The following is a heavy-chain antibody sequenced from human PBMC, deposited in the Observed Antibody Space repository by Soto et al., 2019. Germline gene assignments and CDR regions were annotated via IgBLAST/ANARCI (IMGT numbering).Heavy chain of an antibody. V-gene: IGHV4-59*01. J-gene: IGHJ5*02. D-gene: IGHD3-16*01. CDR1: GGSISSYY. Sequence: QVQLQESGPGLVKPSETLSLTCTVSGGSISSYYWNWIRQPPGKGLECIGFIYYTGSTNYNPSLKSRVTISVDTSKNQVSLKLSSVTAADTTVYYCARGGAGDTKYNWFDPWGQGTLVTVSS. CDR3: ARGGAGDTKYNWFDP. CDR2: IYYTGST.